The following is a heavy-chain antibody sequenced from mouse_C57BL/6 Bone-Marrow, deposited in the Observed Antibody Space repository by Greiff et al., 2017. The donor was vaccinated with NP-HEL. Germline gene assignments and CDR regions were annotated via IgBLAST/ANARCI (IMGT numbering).Heavy chain of an antibody. J-gene: IGHJ1*03. D-gene: IGHD1-1*01. CDR1: GYTFTSYW. CDR2: IHPNSGST. V-gene: IGHV1-64*01. CDR3: ARRGRTTGVATDWYFDV. Sequence: VQLQQPGAELVKPGASVKLSCKASGYTFTSYWMHWVKQRPGQGLEWIGMIHPNSGSTNYNEKFKSKATLTVDKSSSTAYMQLSSLTSEDAAVDYCARRGRTTGVATDWYFDVWGTGTTVTVSS.